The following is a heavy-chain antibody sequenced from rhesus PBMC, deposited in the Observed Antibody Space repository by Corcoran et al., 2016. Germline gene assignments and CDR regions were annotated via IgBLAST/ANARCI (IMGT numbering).Heavy chain of an antibody. CDR2: ISGSSGNT. CDR3: ARDYIYAFDF. CDR1: GGSISSSNW. J-gene: IGHJ3*01. D-gene: IGHD3-28*01. V-gene: IGHV4-65*01. Sequence: QVQLQESGPGLVKPSETLSLTCAVSGGSISSSNWWSWIRQPPGKGLEWIGEISGSSGNTYYNPSLKSRVTISTDTSKNQFSLKLSSVTAADTAVYYGARDYIYAFDFWGQGLRVTVSS.